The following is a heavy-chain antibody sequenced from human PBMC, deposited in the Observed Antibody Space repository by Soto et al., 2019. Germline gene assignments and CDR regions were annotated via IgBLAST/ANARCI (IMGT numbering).Heavy chain of an antibody. D-gene: IGHD2-21*01. CDR2: IWYDESHE. Sequence: QVQLVESGGGLVQPERSLRLSCAASGFTFRNQGMHWVRQAPGKGLEWVAVIWYDESHEFYADSVKGRFSISRDNAKNTLYLQMNSLRAEDTAMYYCARDRSEFARWFDRWGQGTLVTVSS. J-gene: IGHJ5*02. V-gene: IGHV3-33*01. CDR1: GFTFRNQG. CDR3: ARDRSEFARWFDR.